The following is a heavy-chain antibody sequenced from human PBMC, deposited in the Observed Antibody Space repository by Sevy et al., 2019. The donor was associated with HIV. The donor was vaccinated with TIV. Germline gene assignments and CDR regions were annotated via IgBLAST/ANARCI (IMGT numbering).Heavy chain of an antibody. CDR1: GGSIRRSSYY. Sequence: SETLSLTCTVSGGSIRRSSYYWGWIRQPPGKGLEWIGSISSTRSTSYNPSLKSRVTLSADTSKNQFSLKMDSVSAADTAVYYCATPRGSDWYEGTGGYFDLWGRGALVTVSS. CDR3: ATPRGSDWYEGTGGYFDL. D-gene: IGHD6-19*01. V-gene: IGHV4-39*01. CDR2: ISSTRST. J-gene: IGHJ2*01.